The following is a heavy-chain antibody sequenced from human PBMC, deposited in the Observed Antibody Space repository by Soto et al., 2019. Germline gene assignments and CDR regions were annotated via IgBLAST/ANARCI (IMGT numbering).Heavy chain of an antibody. CDR1: RFTFRSYA. Sequence: GVSLTLSCAASRFTFRSYARRWVRQSPGKGLEWVAAISGSCGSTYYADSVKGRFTISRDNSKNTLYLQMNSLRAEDTAVYYCATAYSGSHPPLTTYFYYWGQGNLLPVSS. CDR2: ISGSCGST. J-gene: IGHJ4*02. D-gene: IGHD2-21*01. CDR3: ATAYSGSHPPLTTYFYY. V-gene: IGHV3-23*01.